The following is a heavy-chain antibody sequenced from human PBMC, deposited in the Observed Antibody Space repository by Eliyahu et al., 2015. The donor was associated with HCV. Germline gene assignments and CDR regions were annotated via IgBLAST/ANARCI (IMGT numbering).Heavy chain of an antibody. CDR3: ARDKIDGDSYFHY. Sequence: EVQLVESGGGLVQPGGSLRLSCAASGFTFSIYWMTWVRQAPGKGLEWVANIKQDGSEKNYVDSVKGRFTISRDNAKNSLYLQMNSLRAEDTAVYYCARDKIDGDSYFHYWGQGTLVTVSS. CDR2: IKQDGSEK. J-gene: IGHJ4*02. D-gene: IGHD4-17*01. V-gene: IGHV3-7*05. CDR1: GFTFSIYW.